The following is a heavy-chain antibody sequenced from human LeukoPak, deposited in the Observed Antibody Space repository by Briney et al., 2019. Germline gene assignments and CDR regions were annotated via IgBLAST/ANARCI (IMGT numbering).Heavy chain of an antibody. V-gene: IGHV3-30*03. CDR1: GFTFSSYG. J-gene: IGHJ5*02. D-gene: IGHD2-2*01. CDR2: ISYDGSNK. CDR3: ARRCSSTSCYGFDP. Sequence: GGSLRLSCAASGFTFSSYGMHWVRQAPGKGLEWVAVISYDGSNKYYADSVKGRFTISRDNSKNTLYLQMNSLRAEDTAVYYCARRCSSTSCYGFDPWGQGTLVTVSS.